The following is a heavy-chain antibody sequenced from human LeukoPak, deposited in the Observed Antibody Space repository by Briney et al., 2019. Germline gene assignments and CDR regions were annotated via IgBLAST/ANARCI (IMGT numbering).Heavy chain of an antibody. V-gene: IGHV3-30*02. CDR3: ARMGCTDGVCYTGTLDY. CDR2: LRFDATSY. J-gene: IGHJ4*02. CDR1: GFTFSSYG. Sequence: PGGSLRLSCAASGFTFSSYGMHWVRQAPGKGLEWVSFLRFDATSYYYAESVKGRFTISRDNAKNSLYLQMNSLRAEDTAVYYCARMGCTDGVCYTGTLDYWGQGTLVTVSS. D-gene: IGHD2-8*01.